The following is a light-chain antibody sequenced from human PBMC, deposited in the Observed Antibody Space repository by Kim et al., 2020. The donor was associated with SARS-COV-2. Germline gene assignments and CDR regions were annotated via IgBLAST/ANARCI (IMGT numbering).Light chain of an antibody. V-gene: IGKV3-20*01. CDR2: GTS. J-gene: IGKJ1*01. Sequence: PGETATLACRASQRVSSGCVAWYQQKPGQAPRLLIYGTSSRATDIPDRFSGSGSGTDYTLTISGLESEEFAVYYCHQYGGSPWTFGQGTKVDIK. CDR3: HQYGGSPWT. CDR1: QRVSSGC.